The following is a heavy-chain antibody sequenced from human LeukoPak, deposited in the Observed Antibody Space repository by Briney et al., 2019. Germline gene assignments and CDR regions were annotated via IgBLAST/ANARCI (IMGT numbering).Heavy chain of an antibody. CDR3: ARDMYSSSWYDG. Sequence: PGRSLRLSCAASGFTFSTYGMHWVRQAPGKGLEWVAVIWYDGSNKYYADSVKGRFTISRDNSKNTLYLQMNSLRAEDTAVYYCARDMYSSSWYDGWGQGTLVTVSS. D-gene: IGHD6-13*01. V-gene: IGHV3-33*01. CDR1: GFTFSTYG. CDR2: IWYDGSNK. J-gene: IGHJ4*02.